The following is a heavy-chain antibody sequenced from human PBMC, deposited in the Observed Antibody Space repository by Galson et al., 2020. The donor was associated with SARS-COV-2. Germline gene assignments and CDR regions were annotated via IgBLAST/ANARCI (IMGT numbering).Heavy chain of an antibody. Sequence: ASVKVSCKASGYTFTSYGISWVRQAPGQGLEWMGWISAYNGNTNYAQKLQGRVTMTTDTSTSTAYMELRSLRSDDTAVYYCARVSIVVVVAATFDYGGQGTLVTVSS. V-gene: IGHV1-18*01. CDR3: ARVSIVVVVAATFDY. CDR1: GYTFTSYG. J-gene: IGHJ4*02. D-gene: IGHD2-15*01. CDR2: ISAYNGNT.